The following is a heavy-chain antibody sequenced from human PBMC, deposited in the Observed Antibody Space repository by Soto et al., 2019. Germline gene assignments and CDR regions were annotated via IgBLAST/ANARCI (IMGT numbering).Heavy chain of an antibody. Sequence: ASVKVSWKASCYTFTSCGISWVRQSPEQGLEWMGWISAYNGNTNYAQQLQGRVTMTTDTSTSTAYMELRSLRSDDTAVYYCARGLSEYYYYYYGMDVWGQGTTVTVS. CDR1: CYTFTSCG. CDR3: ARGLSEYYYYYYGMDV. CDR2: ISAYNGNT. J-gene: IGHJ6*02. V-gene: IGHV1-18*01.